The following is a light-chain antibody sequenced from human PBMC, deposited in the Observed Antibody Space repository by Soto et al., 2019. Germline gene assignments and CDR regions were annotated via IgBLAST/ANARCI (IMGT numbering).Light chain of an antibody. J-gene: IGKJ1*01. CDR2: AAS. CDR3: QQYDSRPT. V-gene: IGKV3-15*01. CDR1: QSVNSN. Sequence: EIVMTQSPATLSVSPGERATLSCRASQSVNSNLAWYQQKPGQAPSLLMSAASTRATDVPARFSGSGSGTEFTLTIRSLQSEDFALDYCQQYDSRPTCGQGTKLDI.